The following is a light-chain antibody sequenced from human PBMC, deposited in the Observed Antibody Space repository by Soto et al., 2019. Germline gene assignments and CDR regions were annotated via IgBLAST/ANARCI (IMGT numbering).Light chain of an antibody. Sequence: DIVMTQSPDSLAVSLGERATINCKSSQSVLYSSNNKNYLAWYQQKPGQPPKLLIYWASTRESGVPDRFSGSGSGKDFTLTISSLQAEDVAAYYCQQYYSSPLTFGGGTKVEIK. CDR2: WAS. J-gene: IGKJ4*01. V-gene: IGKV4-1*01. CDR1: QSVLYSSNNKNY. CDR3: QQYYSSPLT.